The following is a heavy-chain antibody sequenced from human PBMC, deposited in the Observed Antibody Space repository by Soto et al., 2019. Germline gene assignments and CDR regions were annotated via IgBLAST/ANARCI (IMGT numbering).Heavy chain of an antibody. Sequence: SETLSLTCAVYGGSFSGYYWSWIRQPPGKGLEWIGEINHSGSTNYNTSHKSRVTISVDTSKNQFSLKMRSVTAADTAVYYCARTPYYYGSGSYYPDYYYYGMDVWGQGTTVT. CDR2: INHSGST. CDR1: GGSFSGYY. J-gene: IGHJ6*02. CDR3: ARTPYYYGSGSYYPDYYYYGMDV. V-gene: IGHV4-34*01. D-gene: IGHD3-10*01.